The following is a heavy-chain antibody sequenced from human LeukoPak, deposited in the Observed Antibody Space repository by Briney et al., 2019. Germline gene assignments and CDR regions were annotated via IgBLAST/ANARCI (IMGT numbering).Heavy chain of an antibody. V-gene: IGHV3-23*01. CDR2: ISNSGATT. D-gene: IGHD3-10*01. J-gene: IGHJ4*02. Sequence: GGSLRLSCEASGYIFSSYAMSWVRQAPGKGLEWVSVISNSGATTDYADSVKGRFTISRDNSKNTLSLQMNSLRAEDTAVYYFAKEELYYYGSGTYYTLAPFDYWGQGTLVTVSS. CDR1: GYIFSSYA. CDR3: AKEELYYYGSGTYYTLAPFDY.